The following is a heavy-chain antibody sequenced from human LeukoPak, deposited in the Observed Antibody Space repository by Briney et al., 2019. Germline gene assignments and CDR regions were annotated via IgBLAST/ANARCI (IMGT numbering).Heavy chain of an antibody. V-gene: IGHV3-48*03. CDR2: ISSRGGTM. J-gene: IGHJ4*02. D-gene: IGHD2-8*02. Sequence: GGSLRLSCAASGFTFSRYEMSWVRQAPGKGLEWVSYISSRGGTMYYADSVKGRLTISRDNAKNSLYLQMNSLRAEDTAVYYCARVGSLVHYFDYWGQGTLVTVSS. CDR1: GFTFSRYE. CDR3: ARVGSLVHYFDY.